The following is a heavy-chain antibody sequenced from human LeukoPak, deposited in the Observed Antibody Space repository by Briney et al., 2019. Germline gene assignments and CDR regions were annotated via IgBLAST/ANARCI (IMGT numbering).Heavy chain of an antibody. CDR1: GFTFSSYG. D-gene: IGHD2/OR15-2a*01. J-gene: IGHJ6*04. CDR2: IWYDGSNK. V-gene: IGHV3-33*01. CDR3: AREGIVTRGTHFYYYGMDV. Sequence: PGGSLRLSCAASGFTFSSYGMHWVRQAPGKVLEWVAVIWYDGSNKYYADSVKGRFTISRDNSKNTLYLQMNSLRAEDTAVYYCAREGIVTRGTHFYYYGMDVWGKGTTVTVSS.